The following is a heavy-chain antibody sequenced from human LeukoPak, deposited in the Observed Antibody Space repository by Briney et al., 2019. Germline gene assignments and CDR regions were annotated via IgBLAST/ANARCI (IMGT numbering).Heavy chain of an antibody. D-gene: IGHD3-10*01. Sequence: ASVKVSCKASGYTFTSYGISWVRQAPGQGLEWMGWISAYNGNTNYAQKLQGRVTMTTDTSTSTAYMELRSPRSDDTAVYYCARMHGLLWFGETYDAFDIWGQGTMVTVSS. CDR3: ARMHGLLWFGETYDAFDI. J-gene: IGHJ3*02. CDR2: ISAYNGNT. V-gene: IGHV1-18*01. CDR1: GYTFTSYG.